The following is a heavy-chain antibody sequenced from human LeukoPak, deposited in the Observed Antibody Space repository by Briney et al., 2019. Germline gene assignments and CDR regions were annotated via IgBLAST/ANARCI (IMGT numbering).Heavy chain of an antibody. CDR2: INRRGHT. D-gene: IGHD2-21*02. CDR1: GFTFDRFT. J-gene: IGHJ4*02. V-gene: IGHV3-43*01. Sequence: QSGGSLRLSCAASGFTFDRFTIHWVRQTPGKGLEWVSLINRRGHTFYADSVKGRFTISRDNSRNSVFLQMNSLRPEDTALYHRAKEVDCPSDCLFFHSWGQGTLVTVSS. CDR3: AKEVDCPSDCLFFHS.